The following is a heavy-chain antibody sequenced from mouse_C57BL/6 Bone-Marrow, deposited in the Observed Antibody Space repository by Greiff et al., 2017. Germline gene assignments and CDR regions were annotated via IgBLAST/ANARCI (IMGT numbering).Heavy chain of an antibody. D-gene: IGHD1-1*01. CDR3: ARSGYYYGSRRYFDV. J-gene: IGHJ1*03. CDR1: GYAFSSSW. CDR2: IYPGDGDT. V-gene: IGHV1-82*01. Sequence: QVQLQQSGPELVKPGASVKISCKASGYAFSSSWMNWVKQRPGKGLEWIGRIYPGDGDTNYNGKFKGKATLTADKSSSTAYMQLSSLTSEDSAVYFCARSGYYYGSRRYFDVWGTGTTVTVSS.